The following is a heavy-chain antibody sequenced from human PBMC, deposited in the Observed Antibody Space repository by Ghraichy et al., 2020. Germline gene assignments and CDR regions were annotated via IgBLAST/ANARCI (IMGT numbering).Heavy chain of an antibody. CDR3: AKRQYYASGTYNW. Sequence: GGSLRLSCVASGFDFNNYDMTWVRQAPGKGLEWVSGLSGSGGSAHYADSVKGRFTISRDNSKNTLYLQMNNARAEDTAVYYCAKRQYYASGTYNWWGQGTLVTVSS. CDR1: GFDFNNYD. V-gene: IGHV3-23*01. CDR2: LSGSGGSA. J-gene: IGHJ4*02. D-gene: IGHD3-10*01.